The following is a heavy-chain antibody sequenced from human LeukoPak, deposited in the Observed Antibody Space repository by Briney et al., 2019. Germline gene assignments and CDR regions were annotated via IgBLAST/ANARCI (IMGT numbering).Heavy chain of an antibody. CDR3: ARVRGDYYDSSGYLIDY. J-gene: IGHJ4*02. D-gene: IGHD3-22*01. CDR2: INHSGST. V-gene: IGHV4-34*01. CDR1: GGSIGSGGYS. Sequence: PSETLSLTCAVSGGSIGSGGYSWSWIRQPPGKGLEWIGEINHSGSTNYNPSLKSRVTISVDTSKNQFSLKLSSVTAADTAVYYCARVRGDYYDSSGYLIDYWGQGTLVTVSS.